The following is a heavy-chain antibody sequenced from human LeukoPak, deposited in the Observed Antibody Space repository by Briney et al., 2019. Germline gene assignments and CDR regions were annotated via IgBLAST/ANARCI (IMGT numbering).Heavy chain of an antibody. CDR3: ARSSHSYATSGFYFDY. D-gene: IGHD5-18*01. CDR1: GFTLSSYE. Sequence: GGSLRLSCTVSGFTLSSYEMSWIRQAPGKGLEWVSYISSSRSTIYYADSVKGRFTISRDNAKNSLYLQMNSLRAEDTAVYYCARSSHSYATSGFYFDYRGQGTLVTVSS. CDR2: ISSSRSTI. V-gene: IGHV3-11*01. J-gene: IGHJ4*02.